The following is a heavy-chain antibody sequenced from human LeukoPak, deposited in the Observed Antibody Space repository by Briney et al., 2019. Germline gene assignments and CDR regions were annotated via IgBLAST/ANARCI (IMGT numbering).Heavy chain of an antibody. V-gene: IGHV1-18*01. CDR3: ARRTPVEYFQH. D-gene: IGHD2-2*01. CDR1: GYTFTSYG. Sequence: GASVKVSCKASGYTFTSYGISWVRQAPGQGLEWMGWISAYNGNTNYAQKLQGRVTMTTDTSTSTAYLELRSLRSDDTAVYYCARRTPVEYFQHWDQDTLVTVSS. CDR2: ISAYNGNT. J-gene: IGHJ1*01.